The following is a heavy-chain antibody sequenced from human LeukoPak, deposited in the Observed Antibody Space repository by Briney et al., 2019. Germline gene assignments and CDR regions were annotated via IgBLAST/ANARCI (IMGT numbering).Heavy chain of an antibody. CDR2: ISSSSSYI. D-gene: IGHD4-17*01. J-gene: IGHJ4*02. V-gene: IGHV3-21*01. CDR1: GFTFSSYS. Sequence: GGSLRLSCAASGFTFSSYSMNWVRQAPGKGLEWVSSISSSSSYIYYADSVKGRFTISRDNAKNSLYLQMNSLRAEDTAVYYCAREDYGDHNYFDYWGQGTLVTVSS. CDR3: AREDYGDHNYFDY.